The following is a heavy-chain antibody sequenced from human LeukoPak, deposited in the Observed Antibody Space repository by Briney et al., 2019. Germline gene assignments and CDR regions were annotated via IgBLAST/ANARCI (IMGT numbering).Heavy chain of an antibody. V-gene: IGHV4-59*01. CDR3: ARSLHDSSGYYYGDAFDI. CDR1: GGSISSYY. CDR2: IHYSGST. J-gene: IGHJ3*02. D-gene: IGHD3-22*01. Sequence: SETLSLTCTVSGGSISSYYWSWIRQPPGKGLEWIGYIHYSGSTNYNPSLKSRVTISVDTSKNQFSLKLSSVTAADTAVYYCARSLHDSSGYYYGDAFDIWGQGTMVTVSS.